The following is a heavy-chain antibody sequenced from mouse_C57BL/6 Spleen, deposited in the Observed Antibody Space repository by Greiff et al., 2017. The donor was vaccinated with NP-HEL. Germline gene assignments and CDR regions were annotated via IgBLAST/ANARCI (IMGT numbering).Heavy chain of an antibody. Sequence: VQLKQSGPELVKPGASVKISCKASGYSFTGYYMNWVKQSPEKSLEWIGEINPSTGGTTYNQKFKAKATLTVDKSSSTAYMQLKSLTSEDSAVYYCASGYYAWFAYWGQGTLVTVSA. J-gene: IGHJ3*01. CDR3: ASGYYAWFAY. D-gene: IGHD2-3*01. V-gene: IGHV1-42*01. CDR2: INPSTGGT. CDR1: GYSFTGYY.